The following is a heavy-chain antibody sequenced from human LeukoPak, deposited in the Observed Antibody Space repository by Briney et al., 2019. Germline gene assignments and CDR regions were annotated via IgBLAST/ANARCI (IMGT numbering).Heavy chain of an antibody. CDR3: ARGGIYYYDSSGYRTFVY. Sequence: GGSLRLSCAASGFTFSDYYMSWIRQAPGKGLEWVSYISSSGSTIYYADSVKGRFTISRDNAKNSLYLQMNSLRAEDTAVYYCARGGIYYYDSSGYRTFVYWGQGTLVTVSS. CDR2: ISSSGSTI. J-gene: IGHJ4*02. V-gene: IGHV3-11*04. D-gene: IGHD3-22*01. CDR1: GFTFSDYY.